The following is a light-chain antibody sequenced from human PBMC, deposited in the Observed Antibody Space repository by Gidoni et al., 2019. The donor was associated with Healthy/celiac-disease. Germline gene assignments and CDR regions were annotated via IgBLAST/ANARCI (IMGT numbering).Light chain of an antibody. CDR3: CSYAGSSSYA. Sequence: QSALSQPASVSGSPAQSITISCTGTSSDVGSSHLVSWYQQHPGEAPKLSIYEGSTRPSGVSKRFSASKSGNTASRTISGLQAEDEAAYYCCSYAGSSSYAFGTGTKVTVL. J-gene: IGLJ1*01. V-gene: IGLV2-23*01. CDR1: SSDVGSSHL. CDR2: EGS.